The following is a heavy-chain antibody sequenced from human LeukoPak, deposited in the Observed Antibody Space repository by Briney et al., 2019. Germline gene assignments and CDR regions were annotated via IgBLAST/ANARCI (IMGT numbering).Heavy chain of an antibody. CDR3: ARSCGGDCYLPHFDY. V-gene: IGHV3-48*02. D-gene: IGHD2-21*02. J-gene: IGHJ4*02. CDR1: GFTFSSYS. Sequence: GGSLRLSCAASGFTFSSYSMNWVRQAPGKGLEWVSYISSSSSIIYYADSVKGRFTISRDNAKNSLYLQMNSLRDEDTAVYYCARSCGGDCYLPHFDYWGEGTLVTVSS. CDR2: ISSSSSII.